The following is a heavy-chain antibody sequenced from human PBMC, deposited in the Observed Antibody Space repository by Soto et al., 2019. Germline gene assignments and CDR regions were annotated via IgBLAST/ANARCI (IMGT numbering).Heavy chain of an antibody. CDR3: ARDPRITIFGVVMIYGMDV. D-gene: IGHD3-3*01. J-gene: IGHJ6*02. CDR1: GYTFTSYG. CDR2: ISAYNGNT. V-gene: IGHV1-18*01. Sequence: GASVKVSCKASGYTFTSYGISWVRQAPGQGLEWMGWISAYNGNTNYAQKLQGRVTMTTDTSTSTAYMELRSLRSDDTAVYYCARDPRITIFGVVMIYGMDVWGQGTTVTVSS.